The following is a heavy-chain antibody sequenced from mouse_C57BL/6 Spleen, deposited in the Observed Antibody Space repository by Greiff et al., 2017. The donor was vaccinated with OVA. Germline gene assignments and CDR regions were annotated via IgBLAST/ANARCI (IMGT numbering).Heavy chain of an antibody. D-gene: IGHD1-1*01. CDR2: IHPSDSDT. CDR3: AMDYGSLRYFDY. J-gene: IGHJ2*01. CDR1: GYTFTSYW. V-gene: IGHV1-74*01. Sequence: QVHVKQPGAELVKPGASVKVSCKASGYTFTSYWMHWVKQRPGQGLEWIGRIHPSDSDTNYNQKFKGKATLTVDKSSSTAYMQLSSLTSEDSAVYYCAMDYGSLRYFDYWGQGTTLTVSS.